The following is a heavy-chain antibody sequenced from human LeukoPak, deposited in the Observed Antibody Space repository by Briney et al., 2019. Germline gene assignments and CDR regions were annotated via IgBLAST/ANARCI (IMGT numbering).Heavy chain of an antibody. CDR2: INPSGGST. Sequence: GASVKVSCKASGYTFTSYYMHWVRQAPGQGLEWMGIINPSGGSTSYAQKFQGRVTMTRDTSTSTVYMELSSLRSEDTAVYYCARGLYSSVVRPEVYYMDVWGKGTTVTVSS. J-gene: IGHJ6*03. CDR3: ARGLYSSVVRPEVYYMDV. CDR1: GYTFTSYY. D-gene: IGHD6-25*01. V-gene: IGHV1-46*01.